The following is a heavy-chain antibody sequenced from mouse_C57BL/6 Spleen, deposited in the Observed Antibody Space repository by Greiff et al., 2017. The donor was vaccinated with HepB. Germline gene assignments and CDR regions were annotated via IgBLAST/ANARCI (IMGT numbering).Heavy chain of an antibody. CDR2: IDPETGGT. V-gene: IGHV1-15*01. J-gene: IGHJ2*01. D-gene: IGHD1-1*01. CDR1: GYTFTDYE. CDR3: TRSPLYYYGSSFDY. Sequence: VQVVESGAELVRPGASVTLSCKASGYTFTDYEMHWVKQTPVHGLEWIGAIDPETGGTAYNQKFKGKAILTADKSSSTAYMELRSLTSEDSAVYYCTRSPLYYYGSSFDYWGQGTTLTVSS.